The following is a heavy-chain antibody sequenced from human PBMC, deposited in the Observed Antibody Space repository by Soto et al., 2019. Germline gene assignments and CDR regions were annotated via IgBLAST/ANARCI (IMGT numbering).Heavy chain of an antibody. D-gene: IGHD3-10*01. CDR2: ISSSSSTI. Sequence: GGSLRLSCAASGFTFSSYSMNWVRQAPGKGLEWVSYISSSSSTIYYADSVKGRFTISRDNTKKSLYLHMNSLRAEDTEVYYGANGEGCSEIFTDYYCLDFWGQGTMVTVSS. CDR1: GFTFSSYS. CDR3: ANGEGCSEIFTDYYCLDF. J-gene: IGHJ6*02. V-gene: IGHV3-48*04.